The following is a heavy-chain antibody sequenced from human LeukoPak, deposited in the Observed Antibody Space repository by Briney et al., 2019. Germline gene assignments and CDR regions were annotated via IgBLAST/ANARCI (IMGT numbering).Heavy chain of an antibody. CDR1: GFTFSSYS. CDR3: ASDLGYCSSTSCRSHLPRDAFDI. J-gene: IGHJ3*02. CDR2: FSSSSSTI. D-gene: IGHD2-2*01. Sequence: GGSPRLSCADSGFTFSSYSMNWVRQAPGTGLGWVSYFSSSSSTIYYADAVKCRVTISRDYAKNALYLQMNSLRAEDTAVYYCASDLGYCSSTSCRSHLPRDAFDIWGHGTMVTVSS. V-gene: IGHV3-48*01.